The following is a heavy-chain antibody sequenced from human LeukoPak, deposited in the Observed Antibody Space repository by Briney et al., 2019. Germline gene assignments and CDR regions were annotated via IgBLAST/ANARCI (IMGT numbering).Heavy chain of an antibody. D-gene: IGHD3-10*01. CDR3: ARGLWFGSFYYYYYMDV. CDR2: INWNGGST. CDR1: GFTFDDYG. V-gene: IGHV3-20*04. J-gene: IGHJ6*03. Sequence: GGSLRLSCAASGFTFDDYGMSWVRQAPGKGLEWVSSINWNGGSTGYADSVKGRFTISRDNAKNSLYLQMNSLSAEDTAVYYCARGLWFGSFYYYYYMDVWGKGTTVTISS.